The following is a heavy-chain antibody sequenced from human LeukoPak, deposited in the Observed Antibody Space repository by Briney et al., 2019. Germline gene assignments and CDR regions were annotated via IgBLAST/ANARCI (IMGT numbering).Heavy chain of an antibody. CDR2: IYYSGST. V-gene: IGHV4-59*01. CDR1: GGSISSGY. J-gene: IGHJ6*03. D-gene: IGHD6-13*01. CDR3: ARISSSWGDYYMDV. Sequence: SETLSLTCTVSGGSISSGYWSWIRQPPGKGLEWIGYIYYSGSTNYNPSLKSRVTISVDTSKNQFSLKLSSVTAADTAVYYCARISSSWGDYYMDVWGKGTTVTVSS.